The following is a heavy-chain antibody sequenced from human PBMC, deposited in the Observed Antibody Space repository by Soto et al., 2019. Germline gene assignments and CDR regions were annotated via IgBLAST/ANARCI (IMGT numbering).Heavy chain of an antibody. CDR1: GLIFSDYA. J-gene: IGHJ6*02. V-gene: IGHV3-23*01. D-gene: IGHD3-3*01. Sequence: GGSLRLSCAASGLIFSDYAMSWVRQAPGKGLKWVSSISGSGDATYYADSVKGRFTISRDNSKNTLYLQMNSLRAEDTAVYYCAKGGYYFWSGPSPYYYYYGMDVWGQGTTVTVSS. CDR3: AKGGYYFWSGPSPYYYYYGMDV. CDR2: ISGSGDAT.